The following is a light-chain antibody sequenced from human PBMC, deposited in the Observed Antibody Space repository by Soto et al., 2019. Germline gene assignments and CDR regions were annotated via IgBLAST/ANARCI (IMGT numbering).Light chain of an antibody. CDR2: EVT. V-gene: IGLV2-18*02. CDR3: ISYTSRNALV. J-gene: IGLJ3*02. Sequence: QSVLTQPPSVPGSPGQSVTISCIGTSSDVGSYNRVSWYQQSPGTAPKLIIYEVTNRPSGVADRFSGSKSGNTASLTISGLQAEDEADYYCISYTSRNALVFGGGT. CDR1: SSDVGSYNR.